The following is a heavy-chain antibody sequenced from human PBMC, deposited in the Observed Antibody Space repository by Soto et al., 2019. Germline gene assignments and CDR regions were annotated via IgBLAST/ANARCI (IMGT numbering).Heavy chain of an antibody. V-gene: IGHV3-30*18. CDR1: GFTFSTYG. CDR3: AKFPHYATTRLEYYGMDV. D-gene: IGHD4-17*01. Sequence: PGGSLRLSCAASGFTFSTYGMHWVRQAPGKGLEWVALISHDGRDKYYADSVKGRFTISRDNSKDTLYLQMGSLRGEDTAVYYCAKFPHYATTRLEYYGMDVWGQGTTVTVSS. J-gene: IGHJ6*02. CDR2: ISHDGRDK.